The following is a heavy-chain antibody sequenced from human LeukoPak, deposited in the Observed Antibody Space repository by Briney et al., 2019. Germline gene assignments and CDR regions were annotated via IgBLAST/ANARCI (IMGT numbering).Heavy chain of an antibody. J-gene: IGHJ4*02. CDR1: GYTFTGYY. CDR2: INPNSGDT. CDR3: ARGSYPRTWFDY. Sequence: GASVKVSCKASGYTFTGYYMHWVRQAPGQGLEWMGWINPNSGDTNYAQNFQGRVTMTRDTSISTAYMELSRLRSDDTAVYYCARGSYPRTWFDYWGQGTLVTVSS. V-gene: IGHV1-2*02.